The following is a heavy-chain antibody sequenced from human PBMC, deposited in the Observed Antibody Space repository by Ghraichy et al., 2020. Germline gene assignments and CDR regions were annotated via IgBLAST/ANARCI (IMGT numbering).Heavy chain of an antibody. J-gene: IGHJ4*02. Sequence: GESLNISCQGSGYIFTSYWIGWVRQMPGKGLELLGLIYPSYSDLRYTPSFEGQVTISVDKSSSTAYLQWSSLKASDSAMYYCARHIAGRRYFDSWGQGTLVTVSS. CDR3: ARHIAGRRYFDS. CDR2: IYPSYSDL. CDR1: GYIFTSYW. V-gene: IGHV5-51*01. D-gene: IGHD6-13*01.